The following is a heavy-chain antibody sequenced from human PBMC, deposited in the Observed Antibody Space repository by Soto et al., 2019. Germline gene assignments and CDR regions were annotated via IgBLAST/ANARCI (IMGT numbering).Heavy chain of an antibody. CDR1: GCTFTSYA. CDR3: ARDRSAADFDY. J-gene: IGHJ4*02. V-gene: IGHV1-3*01. Sequence: GASVKVSCKASGCTFTSYAMHWVRQAPGQRLEWMGWINAGNGNTKYSQKFQGRVTITRDTSASTAYMELSSLRSEDTAVYYCARDRSAADFDYWGQGTLVTVSS. CDR2: INAGNGNT. D-gene: IGHD6-13*01.